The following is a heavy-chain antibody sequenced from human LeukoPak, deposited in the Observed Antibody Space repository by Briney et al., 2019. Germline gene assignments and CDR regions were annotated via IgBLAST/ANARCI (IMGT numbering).Heavy chain of an antibody. J-gene: IGHJ6*02. CDR3: ARSGSYGYYYYGMDV. CDR1: GGSISSSNW. V-gene: IGHV4-4*02. Sequence: SGTLSLTCAVSGGSISSSNWWSWVRQPPGKGLEWIGEIYHSGSTNYNPSLKSRVTISVDKSKNQFSLKLSSVTAADTAVYYCARSGSYGYYYYGMDVWGQGTTVTVSS. CDR2: IYHSGST. D-gene: IGHD1-26*01.